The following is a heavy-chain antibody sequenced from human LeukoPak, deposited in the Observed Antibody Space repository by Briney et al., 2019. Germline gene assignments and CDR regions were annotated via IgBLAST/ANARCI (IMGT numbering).Heavy chain of an antibody. CDR3: ARREGYNFDY. J-gene: IGHJ4*02. CDR2: FHHSGST. V-gene: IGHV4-38-2*02. D-gene: IGHD5-24*01. CDR1: GYSISSGFY. Sequence: KPSETLSLTCSVSGYSISSGFYWDWIRQPPGEGLEWIGSFHHSGSTPYNPSLNSRVSISVDTSKNQLSLKLSSVTAADTAVYYCARREGYNFDYWGQGTLVTVSS.